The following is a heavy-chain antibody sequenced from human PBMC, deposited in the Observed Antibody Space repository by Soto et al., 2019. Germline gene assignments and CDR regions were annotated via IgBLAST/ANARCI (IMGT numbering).Heavy chain of an antibody. Sequence: PGGSLRLSCAASGFTFSDYYMSWIRQAPGKGLEWVSYISSSGSTIYYADSVKGRFTISRDNAKNSLYLQMNSLRAEDTAVYYCARDSTFKSFPTTDRYYYYGMDVWGQGTTVTVSS. D-gene: IGHD3-16*01. J-gene: IGHJ6*02. CDR2: ISSSGSTI. V-gene: IGHV3-11*01. CDR3: ARDSTFKSFPTTDRYYYYGMDV. CDR1: GFTFSDYY.